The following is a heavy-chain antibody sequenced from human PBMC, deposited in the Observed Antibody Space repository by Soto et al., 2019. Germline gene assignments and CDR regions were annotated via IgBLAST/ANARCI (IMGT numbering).Heavy chain of an antibody. Sequence: TLSLTCAVYGGSFSGYYWSWIRQPPGKGLEWIGEINHSGSTNYNPSLKSRVTISVDTSKNQFSLKLSSVTAADTAVYYCARGWSITMVRGRDYWGQGTLVPVSS. V-gene: IGHV4-34*01. CDR3: ARGWSITMVRGRDY. CDR2: INHSGST. J-gene: IGHJ4*02. D-gene: IGHD3-10*01. CDR1: GGSFSGYY.